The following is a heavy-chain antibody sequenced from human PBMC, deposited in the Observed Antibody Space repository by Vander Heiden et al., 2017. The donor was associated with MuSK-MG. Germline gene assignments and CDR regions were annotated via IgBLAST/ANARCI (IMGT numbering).Heavy chain of an antibody. CDR1: GCTFSSYG. J-gene: IGHJ4*02. D-gene: IGHD2-15*01. CDR3: AKDFLVVAATTPLDY. V-gene: IGHV3-30*18. Sequence: QVQLVESGGGVVQPGRSPRLSCAASGCTFSSYGMHWVRQAPGKGLEWVAVISYDGSNKYYADSVKGRFTISRDNSKNTLYLQMNSLRAEDTAVYYCAKDFLVVAATTPLDYWGQGTLVTVSS. CDR2: ISYDGSNK.